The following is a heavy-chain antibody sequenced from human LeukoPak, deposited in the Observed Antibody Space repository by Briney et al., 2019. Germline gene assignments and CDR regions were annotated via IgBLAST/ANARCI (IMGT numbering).Heavy chain of an antibody. CDR1: GFTFSSYG. Sequence: PGGSLRLSCEASGFTFSSYGMHWVRQAPGKGLEWVTFIRFDGSYEDYADSVKGRFTISRDNSKNTLYLQVNSLRAEDTAVYYCARLQLGVFDYWGQGTLVTVSS. CDR3: ARLQLGVFDY. J-gene: IGHJ4*02. CDR2: IRFDGSYE. D-gene: IGHD1-7*01. V-gene: IGHV3-30*02.